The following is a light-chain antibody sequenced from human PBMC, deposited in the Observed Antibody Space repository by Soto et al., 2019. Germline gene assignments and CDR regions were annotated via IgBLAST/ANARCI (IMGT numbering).Light chain of an antibody. V-gene: IGKV3-20*01. CDR2: GAS. CDR1: QSVSSSY. Sequence: EIVLTQSPGALSLSPGKGATLSCRAGQSVSSSYLASYQQKPGQAPKRLINGASNRATGIQNTFSGSGSGTDFTLTISRLESEDLAVYYCQQYASSGRFGQGTKV. J-gene: IGKJ1*01. CDR3: QQYASSGR.